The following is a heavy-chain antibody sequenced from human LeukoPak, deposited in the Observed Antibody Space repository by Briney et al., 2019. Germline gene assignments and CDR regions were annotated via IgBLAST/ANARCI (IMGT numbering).Heavy chain of an antibody. CDR1: GGSISSGSYY. Sequence: PSETLSLTCTISGGSISSGSYYWSWIRQPAGKGLEWIGRIYTSGSTNYNPSLKSRVTISVDTSKNQFSLKLSSVTAADTAVYYCARQTITIFGVLIASHDAFDIWGQGTMVTVSS. D-gene: IGHD3-3*01. J-gene: IGHJ3*02. CDR3: ARQTITIFGVLIASHDAFDI. CDR2: IYTSGST. V-gene: IGHV4-61*02.